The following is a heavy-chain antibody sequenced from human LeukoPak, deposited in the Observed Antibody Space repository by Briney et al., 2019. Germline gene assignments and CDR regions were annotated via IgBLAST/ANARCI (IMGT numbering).Heavy chain of an antibody. CDR3: AKDKVLRYFDWLKRDAFDI. CDR2: ISGSGGST. Sequence: GGSLRLSCAASGFTFSSYAMSWVRQAPGKGLEWVSAISGSGGSTYYADSVKGRFTISRDNSKNTLYLQMNSLRAEDTAVYYCAKDKVLRYFDWLKRDAFDIWGQGTMVTVSS. CDR1: GFTFSSYA. V-gene: IGHV3-23*01. J-gene: IGHJ3*02. D-gene: IGHD3-9*01.